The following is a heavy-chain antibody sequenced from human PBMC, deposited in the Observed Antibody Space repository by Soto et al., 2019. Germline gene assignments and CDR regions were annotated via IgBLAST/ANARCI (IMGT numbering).Heavy chain of an antibody. D-gene: IGHD6-13*01. Sequence: GGSLRLSCAASGFTFKNYWMHWVRQAPGKGLVWVSRVNSDGSSIKYADSVKGRFTISRDNAKNTLYLRMNSLRAEDTAVYYCARDQDSRSWAFDPWGQGTLVTVSS. V-gene: IGHV3-74*03. CDR3: ARDQDSRSWAFDP. CDR2: VNSDGSSI. J-gene: IGHJ5*02. CDR1: GFTFKNYW.